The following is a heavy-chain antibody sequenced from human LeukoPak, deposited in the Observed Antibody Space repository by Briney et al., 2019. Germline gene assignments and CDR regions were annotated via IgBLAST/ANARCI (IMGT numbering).Heavy chain of an antibody. CDR2: IGTGGDT. CDR3: ARDRGYDFWSGSFDL. D-gene: IGHD3-3*01. Sequence: GGSLRLSCEASGFSFNSYDMHWVRQVTGKGLEWVSAIGTGGDTYYADFVKGRFTISRENVKKSFYLEMNCLSAGDTAVYYCARDRGYDFWSGSFDLWGRGTLVTVSS. V-gene: IGHV3-13*01. CDR1: GFSFNSYD. J-gene: IGHJ2*01.